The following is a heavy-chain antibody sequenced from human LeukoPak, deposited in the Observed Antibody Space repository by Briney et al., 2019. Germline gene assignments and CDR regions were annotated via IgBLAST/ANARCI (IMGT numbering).Heavy chain of an antibody. D-gene: IGHD2-2*01. Sequence: SETLSLTCTVSNGDINNYYWSWVRQPPGKGLEWIGYIHYRGSTKYNPSLKSRVTISIDTSNDQVSLRLNSLTAADTAVYYCARSESGVQYFQHYFYIDAWGKGTTVTVSS. CDR2: IHYRGST. CDR3: ARSESGVQYFQHYFYIDA. J-gene: IGHJ6*03. V-gene: IGHV4-59*01. CDR1: NGDINNYY.